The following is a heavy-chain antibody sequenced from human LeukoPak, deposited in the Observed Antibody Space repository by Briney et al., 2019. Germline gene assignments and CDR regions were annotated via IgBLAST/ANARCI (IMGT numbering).Heavy chain of an antibody. D-gene: IGHD6-13*01. CDR1: DGSISSSSYY. J-gene: IGHJ3*02. CDR2: IYYSGST. CDR3: ARVVYGGGYSSHTVAFDI. V-gene: IGHV4-39*07. Sequence: SETLSLTCTVSDGSISSSSYYWGWIRQPPGKGLEWIGSIYYSGSTYYNPSLKSRVTISVDTSKNQFSLKLSSVTAADTAVYYCARVVYGGGYSSHTVAFDIWGQGTMVTVSS.